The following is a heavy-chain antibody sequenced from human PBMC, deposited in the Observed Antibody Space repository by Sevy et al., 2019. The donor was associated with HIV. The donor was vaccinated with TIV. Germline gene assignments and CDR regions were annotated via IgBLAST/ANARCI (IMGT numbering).Heavy chain of an antibody. CDR3: ATTREYYEDSSGYLDF. CDR2: FDPEDGET. D-gene: IGHD3-22*01. V-gene: IGHV1-24*01. J-gene: IGHJ4*02. CDR1: GYTLSELS. Sequence: GASVKVSCKVSGYTLSELSIHWVRQAPGKGLEWMGRFDPEDGETIYAQKFQGRVTLTEDTSTDTAYMELRSLKTEDTAVYYCATTREYYEDSSGYLDFWCQGTLVTVSS.